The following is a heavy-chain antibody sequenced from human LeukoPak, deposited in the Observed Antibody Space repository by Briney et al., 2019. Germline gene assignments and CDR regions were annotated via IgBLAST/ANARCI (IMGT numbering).Heavy chain of an antibody. CDR1: GFTFSSYA. J-gene: IGHJ6*02. CDR2: INHNGNVN. CDR3: ARGGGLDV. V-gene: IGHV3-7*03. Sequence: GGSLRLSCAASGFTFSSYAMNWARQAPGKGLEWVASINHNGNVNYYVDSVKGRLTISRDNAKNSLYLQMSNLRAEDTAAYFCARGGGLDVWGRGATVTVSS. D-gene: IGHD3-16*01.